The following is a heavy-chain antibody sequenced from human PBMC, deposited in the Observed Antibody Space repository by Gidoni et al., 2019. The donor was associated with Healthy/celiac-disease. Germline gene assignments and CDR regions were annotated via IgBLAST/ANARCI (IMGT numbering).Heavy chain of an antibody. CDR2: IRSKANSYAT. V-gene: IGHV3-73*02. CDR3: TTNYEWEHRAGAFDI. CDR1: GFTFSGSA. J-gene: IGHJ3*02. D-gene: IGHD1-26*01. Sequence: EVQLVESGGGLVQPGGSLKLSCAASGFTFSGSAMHWVRQASGKGLEWVGRIRSKANSYATAYAASVKGRFTISRDDSKNTAYLQMNSLKTEDTAVYYCTTNYEWEHRAGAFDIWGQGTMVTVSS.